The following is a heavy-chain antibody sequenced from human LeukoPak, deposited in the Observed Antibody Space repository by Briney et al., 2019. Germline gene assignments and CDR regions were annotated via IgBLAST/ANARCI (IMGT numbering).Heavy chain of an antibody. CDR2: IKSKTDGGTT. D-gene: IGHD1-26*01. V-gene: IGHV3-15*01. J-gene: IGHJ6*03. Sequence: PGGSLRLSCAGSGFTFSNAWMSWVRQAPGKGLEWVGRIKSKTDGGTTDYAAPVKGRFTISRDDSKNTLYLQMSSLRTEDTAVYYCTTADRLVEPTNYYYYYYMDVWGKGTTVTVSS. CDR1: GFTFSNAW. CDR3: TTADRLVEPTNYYYYYYMDV.